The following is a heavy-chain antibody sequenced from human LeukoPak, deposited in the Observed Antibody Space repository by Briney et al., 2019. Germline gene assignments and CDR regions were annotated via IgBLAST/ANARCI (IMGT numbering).Heavy chain of an antibody. Sequence: SETLSLTCTVSGGSINSGSYYWGWLRQPPGKGLEWIGSIYYTGKTYYNPSLKSRATMSVDTSKNQFSLKLSSVAAADTALYYCARGNPSLYSSGWYPFDYWGQGTLVTVSS. CDR3: ARGNPSLYSSGWYPFDY. D-gene: IGHD6-19*01. CDR2: IYYTGKT. J-gene: IGHJ4*02. CDR1: GGSINSGSYY. V-gene: IGHV4-39*01.